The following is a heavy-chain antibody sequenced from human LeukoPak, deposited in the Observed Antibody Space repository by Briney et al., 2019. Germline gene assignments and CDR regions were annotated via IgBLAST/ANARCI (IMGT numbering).Heavy chain of an antibody. J-gene: IGHJ4*02. Sequence: PSETLSLTCTVSGGSLSSGDYYWSWIRQPPGKGLEWIGYIYYSGSTYYNPSLKSRVTISVDTSKNQFSLKLSSVTAADTAVYYCAREPARNSGYDYGIDYWGQGTLVTVSS. CDR1: GGSLSSGDYY. CDR3: AREPARNSGYDYGIDY. D-gene: IGHD5-12*01. V-gene: IGHV4-30-4*01. CDR2: IYYSGST.